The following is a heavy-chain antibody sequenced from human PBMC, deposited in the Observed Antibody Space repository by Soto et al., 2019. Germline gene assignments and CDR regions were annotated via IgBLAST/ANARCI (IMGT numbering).Heavy chain of an antibody. J-gene: IGHJ4*01. CDR3: ARDLQAVAGTLYY. CDR2: ISPYFGKP. Sequence: SVKVCCKSSGYTFTSYGYTWVRQAPGQGLEWLGWISPYFGKPNYAQKFQGRMTLTTDTSMGTAFMELKSLRSDDAAVYYCARDLQAVAGTLYYWG. V-gene: IGHV1-18*01. CDR1: GYTFTSYG. D-gene: IGHD6-19*01.